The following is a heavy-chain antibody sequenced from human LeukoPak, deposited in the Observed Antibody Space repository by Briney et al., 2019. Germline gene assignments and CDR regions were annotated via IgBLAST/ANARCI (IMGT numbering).Heavy chain of an antibody. V-gene: IGHV1-3*01. Sequence: GASVKVSCKASGYTFTSYAMHWVRQAPGQRLEWMGWINAGNGNTKYSQKFQGRVTITRDTSASTAYMELSSLRSEDTAVYYCATVVIVVVPAQPKLDYWGQGTLVTVSS. CDR2: INAGNGNT. CDR3: ATVVIVVVPAQPKLDY. D-gene: IGHD2-2*03. J-gene: IGHJ4*02. CDR1: GYTFTSYA.